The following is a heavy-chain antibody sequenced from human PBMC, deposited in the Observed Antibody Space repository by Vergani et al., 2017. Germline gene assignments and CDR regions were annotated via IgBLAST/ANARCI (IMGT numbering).Heavy chain of an antibody. CDR1: GGSISRGDYY. CDR2: IYHSGST. V-gene: IGHV4-30-4*01. CDR3: AGLITMQRRVRVDDGMKV. J-gene: IGHJ6*02. Sequence: QVQLQESGPGLVKPSQTLSLTCTVSGGSISRGDYYWSWIRQPPGKGLEWIGYIYHSGSTYYNPSLKRRVTISVDRSKNQFSLKLSSVTAAGTAVYYCAGLITMQRRVRVDDGMKVWGQRTTVSVAS. D-gene: IGHD3-10*01.